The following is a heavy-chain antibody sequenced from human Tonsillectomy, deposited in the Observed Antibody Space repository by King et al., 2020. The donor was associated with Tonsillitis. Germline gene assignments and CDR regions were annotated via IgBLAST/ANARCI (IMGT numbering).Heavy chain of an antibody. V-gene: IGHV3-33*05. D-gene: IGHD6-19*01. Sequence: VQLVESGGGVVQPGRSLSLSCAASGFSFSSNGMHWVRQAPGKGLEWVAVISFDGSNKNYAESVKGRFTISRDNSNNTLFLHMNSLRAEDTAVYYCARERLYSSGWGIDYWGQGALLSVSS. J-gene: IGHJ4*02. CDR1: GFSFSSNG. CDR2: ISFDGSNK. CDR3: ARERLYSSGWGIDY.